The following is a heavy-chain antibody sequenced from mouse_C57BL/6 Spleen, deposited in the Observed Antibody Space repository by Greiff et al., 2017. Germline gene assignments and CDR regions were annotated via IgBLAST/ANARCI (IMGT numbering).Heavy chain of an antibody. CDR1: GYTFTGYW. Sequence: QVQLQQSGAELMKPGASVKLSCKATGYTFTGYWIEWVKQRPGHGLEWIGEILPGSGSTNYNEKFKGKATFTADTSSNTAYMQLSSLTTEDSAIYYCAKVYYDGSSYDYAMDYWGQGTSVTVST. J-gene: IGHJ4*01. D-gene: IGHD1-1*01. CDR3: AKVYYDGSSYDYAMDY. V-gene: IGHV1-9*01. CDR2: ILPGSGST.